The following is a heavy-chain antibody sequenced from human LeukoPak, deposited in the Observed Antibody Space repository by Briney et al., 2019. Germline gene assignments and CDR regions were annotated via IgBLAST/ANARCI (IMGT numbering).Heavy chain of an antibody. Sequence: GGSLRLSCAASGFTFSNAWMSWVRQAPGKGLEWVGRIKGKTDGGTTDYAAPVKGRFTISRDDSKNTLYLQMNSLETEDTAVYYCTTVGVVPAAIRICAWGQGTLVTVSS. D-gene: IGHD2-2*02. CDR2: IKGKTDGGTT. CDR1: GFTFSNAW. CDR3: TTVGVVPAAIRICA. V-gene: IGHV3-15*01. J-gene: IGHJ5*02.